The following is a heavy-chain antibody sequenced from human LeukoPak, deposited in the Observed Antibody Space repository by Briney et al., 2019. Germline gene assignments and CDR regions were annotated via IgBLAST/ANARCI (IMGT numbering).Heavy chain of an antibody. Sequence: SETLSLTCTVSGGSISSSSYYWGWIRQPPGQGLEWIGSIYYSGSTYYNPSLKSRVTISVDTSKNQFSLKLSSVTAADAAVYYCARQLGYCSSTSCYADKVDYWGQGTLVTVSS. CDR3: ARQLGYCSSTSCYADKVDY. CDR2: IYYSGST. J-gene: IGHJ4*02. D-gene: IGHD2-2*01. V-gene: IGHV4-39*01. CDR1: GGSISSSSYY.